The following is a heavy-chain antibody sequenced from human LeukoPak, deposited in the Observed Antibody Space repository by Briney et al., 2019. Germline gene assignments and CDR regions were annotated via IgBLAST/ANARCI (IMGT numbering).Heavy chain of an antibody. J-gene: IGHJ3*02. CDR3: ARDIGYSSSSGAFDI. CDR2: IIPIFGTA. CDR1: GGTFSSYA. V-gene: IGHV1-69*13. D-gene: IGHD6-6*01. Sequence: ASVKVSCKASGGTFSSYAISWVRQAPGQGLEWMGGIIPIFGTANYAQKFQGRVTITADESTSTAYMELSSLRSEDTAVYYCARDIGYSSSSGAFDIWGQGTMVAVSS.